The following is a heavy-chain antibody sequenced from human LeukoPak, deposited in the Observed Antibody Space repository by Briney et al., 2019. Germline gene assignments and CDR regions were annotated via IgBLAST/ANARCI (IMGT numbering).Heavy chain of an antibody. J-gene: IGHJ4*02. CDR1: EYTFTRYD. CDR3: ARANGDLDY. V-gene: IGHV1-8*03. Sequence: ASVKVSCKASEYTFTRYDINWVRQATGQGLEWMGWINPNSGNRGYAQKFQGRVSITRDTSINTAYMELSSLRSDDTAVYYCARANGDLDYWGQGTLVTVSS. CDR2: INPNSGNR. D-gene: IGHD4-17*01.